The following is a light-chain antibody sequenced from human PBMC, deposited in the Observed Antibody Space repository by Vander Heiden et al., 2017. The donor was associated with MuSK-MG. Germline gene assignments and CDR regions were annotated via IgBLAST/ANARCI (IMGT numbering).Light chain of an antibody. CDR2: DAS. J-gene: IGKJ4*01. CDR1: QGISSA. Sequence: AIQLTQSPFSLSASVGDRVTITCRASQGISSALAWYQQKPGKAPKLLIYDASSLESGVPSRFSGSGSGTDFTLTISSLQPEDFATYYCQQFNSYLSLTFGGGTKVEIK. CDR3: QQFNSYLSLT. V-gene: IGKV1-13*02.